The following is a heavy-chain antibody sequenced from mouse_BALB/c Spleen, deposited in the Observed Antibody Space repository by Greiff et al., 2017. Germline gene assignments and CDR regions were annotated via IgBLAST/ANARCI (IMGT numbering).Heavy chain of an antibody. D-gene: IGHD1-2*01. CDR1: GYSFTGYF. CDR2: INPYNGDT. V-gene: IGHV1-20*02. J-gene: IGHJ3*01. CDR3: ARPITTARGFAY. Sequence: DVKLVESGPELVKPGASVKISCKASGYSFTGYFMNWVMQSHGKSLEWIGRINPYNGDTFYNQKFKGKATLTVDKSSSTAHMELRSLASEDSAVYYCARPITTARGFAYWGQGTLVTVSA.